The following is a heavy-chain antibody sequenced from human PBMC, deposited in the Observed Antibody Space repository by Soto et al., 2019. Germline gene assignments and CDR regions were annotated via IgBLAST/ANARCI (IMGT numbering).Heavy chain of an antibody. J-gene: IGHJ4*02. CDR3: AEGPLSWFGKENYFDY. Sequence: EVQLSGSGGGLVQPGGSLRLSCAASGFTFSSYAMSWVRQAPGKGLEWVSAISGSSTSTYYADSVKGRFTISRDNSKNAVFLQMNSLEAEETGVYYCAEGPLSWFGKENYFDYWGQGTLVTVSS. CDR2: ISGSSTST. V-gene: IGHV3-23*01. CDR1: GFTFSSYA. D-gene: IGHD3-10*01.